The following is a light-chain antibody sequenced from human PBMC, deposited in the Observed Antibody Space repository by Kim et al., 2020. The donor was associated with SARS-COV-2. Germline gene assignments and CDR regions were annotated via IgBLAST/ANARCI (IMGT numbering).Light chain of an antibody. J-gene: IGLJ2*01. CDR2: EDS. Sequence: SYELTQPPSVSVSPGQTASITCSGNTLGNKYVSWYQQKPGQSPVLVIYEDSKRPSGIPERFSGSNSGNTATLTISGTQAMDEADYYCQAWDSSTVVFGGGTKLTVL. V-gene: IGLV3-1*01. CDR1: TLGNKY. CDR3: QAWDSSTVV.